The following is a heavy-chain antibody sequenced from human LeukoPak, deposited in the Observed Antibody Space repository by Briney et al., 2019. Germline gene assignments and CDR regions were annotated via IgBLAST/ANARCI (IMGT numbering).Heavy chain of an antibody. D-gene: IGHD6-19*01. CDR1: GYRFTTYW. V-gene: IGHV5-51*01. Sequence: GGSPQISFKGSGYRFTTYWIGWVRQMPGKGLEWMGIIYPSDSDTRYTPSFEGQVTISADKSISTAYLQWSSLKASDTAMYFCARRVGSARFDYWGQGTLVTVSS. CDR2: IYPSDSDT. J-gene: IGHJ4*02. CDR3: ARRVGSARFDY.